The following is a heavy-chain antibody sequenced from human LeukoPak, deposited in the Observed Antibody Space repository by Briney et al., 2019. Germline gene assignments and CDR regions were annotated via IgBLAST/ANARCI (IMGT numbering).Heavy chain of an antibody. Sequence: SETLSLTCAVYGGSFSGYYWNWIRQAPGKGLEWIGEINHSGSTNYNPSLKSRVTISVDTSKNQFSLKLSSVTAADTAVYYCARSEDGSLDYWGQGTLVTVSS. D-gene: IGHD1-1*01. V-gene: IGHV4-34*01. CDR1: GGSFSGYY. CDR3: ARSEDGSLDY. CDR2: INHSGST. J-gene: IGHJ4*02.